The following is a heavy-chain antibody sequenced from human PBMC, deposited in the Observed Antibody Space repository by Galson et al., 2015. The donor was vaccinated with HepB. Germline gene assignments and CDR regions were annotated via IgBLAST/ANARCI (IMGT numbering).Heavy chain of an antibody. J-gene: IGHJ6*02. CDR3: ASPLRYFDWFAVDV. CDR2: ISSSSSTI. Sequence: SLRLSCAASGFTFSSYSMNWVRQAPGKGLEWVSYISSSSSTIYYADSVKGRFTISRDSAKNSLYLQMNSLRAEDTAVYYCASPLRYFDWFAVDVWGQGTTVTVSS. V-gene: IGHV3-48*04. D-gene: IGHD3-9*01. CDR1: GFTFSSYS.